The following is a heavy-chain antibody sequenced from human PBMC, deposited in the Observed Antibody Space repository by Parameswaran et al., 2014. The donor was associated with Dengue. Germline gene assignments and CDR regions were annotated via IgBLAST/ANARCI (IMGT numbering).Heavy chain of an antibody. Sequence: RWIRQPPGKGLEWIGEINHSGSTNYNPSLKSRVTISVDTSKNQFSLKLSSVTAADTAVYYCARAGFGSWYYGSGWAFDYWGQGTLVTVSS. J-gene: IGHJ4*02. CDR3: ARAGFGSWYYGSGWAFDY. D-gene: IGHD3-10*01. V-gene: IGHV4-34*01. CDR2: INHSGST.